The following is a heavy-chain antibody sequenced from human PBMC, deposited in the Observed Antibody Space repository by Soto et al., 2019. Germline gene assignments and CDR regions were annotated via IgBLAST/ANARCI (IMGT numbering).Heavy chain of an antibody. D-gene: IGHD4-17*01. CDR3: GRDHYGFNSIDY. CDR2: IRGDGGYT. CDR1: GFTFSSYW. V-gene: IGHV3-74*01. Sequence: AGGSLRLSCAAPGFTFSSYWMHWVRQAPGKGLVHVSRIRGDGGYTDHAESVKGRFTISRDNAKNTLYLQMNSLRVEDTAVYYCGRDHYGFNSIDYWGQGTLVTVSS. J-gene: IGHJ4*02.